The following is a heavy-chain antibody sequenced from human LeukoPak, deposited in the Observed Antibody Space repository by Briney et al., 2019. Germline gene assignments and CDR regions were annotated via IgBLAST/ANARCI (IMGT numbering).Heavy chain of an antibody. D-gene: IGHD3-16*02. CDR1: GFIFSNDW. CDR2: IKQDGSEK. V-gene: IGHV3-7*01. CDR3: ARDVRYHFDY. J-gene: IGHJ4*02. Sequence: GGSWRLSWAASGFIFSNDWLNWVRQPPGKGLEWVANIKQDGSEKNYVDSVKGRFTISRDNAKNSLYLQMNSLRAEDTAVYYCARDVRYHFDYWGQGTLVTVSS.